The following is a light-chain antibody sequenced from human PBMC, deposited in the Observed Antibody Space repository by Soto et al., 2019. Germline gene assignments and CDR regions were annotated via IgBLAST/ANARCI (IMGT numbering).Light chain of an antibody. CDR3: QQYNNWPPIT. CDR2: GAS. Sequence: EIVLTQSPGTLSLSPGERGALSCRASQSVSSKLAWYQQKPGQAPRLLIYGASTRATGIPARFSGSGSGTEFTLTISSLQSEDFAVYYCQQYNNWPPITFGQGTRLENK. J-gene: IGKJ5*01. V-gene: IGKV3-15*01. CDR1: QSVSSK.